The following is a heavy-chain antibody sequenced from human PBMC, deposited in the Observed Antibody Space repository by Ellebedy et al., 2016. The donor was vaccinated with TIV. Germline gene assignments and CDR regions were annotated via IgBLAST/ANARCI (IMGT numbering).Heavy chain of an antibody. CDR2: ISGSGGST. J-gene: IGHJ3*01. D-gene: IGHD3-16*01. CDR3: ARTSTMTTFGASDF. Sequence: GESLKISCAASGFTFGFSFSRSAMSWVRQAPGKGLEWVSAISGSGGSTYYADSVKGRFTISRDNSKNTLYLPLNSLRAEDAALYYCARTSTMTTFGASDFWGQGTMVTVSS. V-gene: IGHV3-23*01. CDR1: GFTFGFSFSRSA.